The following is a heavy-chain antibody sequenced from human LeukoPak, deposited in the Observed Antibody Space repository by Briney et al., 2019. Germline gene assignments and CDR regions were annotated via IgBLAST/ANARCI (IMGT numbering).Heavy chain of an antibody. CDR1: GYTFTGYY. Sequence: ASVKVSCKASGYTFTGYYMHGVRQAPGQGLEWMGWINPNSGGTNYAQKFQGRVTMTRDTSISTAYMELSRLRSDDTAVYYCARTRFLEWSDFDYWGQGTLVTVSS. CDR3: ARTRFLEWSDFDY. D-gene: IGHD3-3*01. CDR2: INPNSGGT. J-gene: IGHJ4*02. V-gene: IGHV1-2*02.